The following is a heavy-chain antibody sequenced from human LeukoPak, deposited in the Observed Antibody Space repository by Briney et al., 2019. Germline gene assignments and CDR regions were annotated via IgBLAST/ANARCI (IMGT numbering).Heavy chain of an antibody. D-gene: IGHD2-2*01. Sequence: GGSLRLSCAASGFTFDDYGMSWVRQAPGKGLEWVSAISGSGGSTYYADSVKGRFTISRDNSKNTLYLQMNSLRAEDTAVYYCAKGFYCSSSTCLDYWGQGTLVTVSS. CDR3: AKGFYCSSSTCLDY. CDR1: GFTFDDYG. J-gene: IGHJ4*02. CDR2: ISGSGGST. V-gene: IGHV3-23*01.